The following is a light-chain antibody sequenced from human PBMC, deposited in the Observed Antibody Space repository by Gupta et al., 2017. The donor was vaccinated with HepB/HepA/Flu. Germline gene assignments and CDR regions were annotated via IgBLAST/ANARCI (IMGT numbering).Light chain of an antibody. CDR2: DNN. V-gene: IGLV1-51*01. J-gene: IGLJ2*01. Sequence: QSVLTQPPSLSAAPGQRVTISCSGTNSNIGHNYVSWYQELPATAPKLLIYDNNQRPSGIPERFSGSKYGTSATMVITGLQTGDEADYYCEPWDSSRRSVLFGGGTKLTVL. CDR3: EPWDSSRRSVL. CDR1: NSNIGHNY.